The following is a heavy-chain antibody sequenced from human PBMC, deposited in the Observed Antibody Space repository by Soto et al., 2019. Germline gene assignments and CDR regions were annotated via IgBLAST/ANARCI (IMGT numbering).Heavy chain of an antibody. CDR2: IKQDGSEK. J-gene: IGHJ3*02. D-gene: IGHD2-8*01. Sequence: GGSLRLSCAASGFTFSSYWMSWVRQAPGKGLEWVANIKQDGSEKYYVDSVKGRFTISRDNAKNSLYLQMNSLRAEDTAVYYCARDAHCTNGVCYAFDIWGQGTMVTVSS. V-gene: IGHV3-7*01. CDR3: ARDAHCTNGVCYAFDI. CDR1: GFTFSSYW.